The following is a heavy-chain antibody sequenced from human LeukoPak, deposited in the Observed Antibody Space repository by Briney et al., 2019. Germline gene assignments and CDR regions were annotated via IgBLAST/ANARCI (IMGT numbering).Heavy chain of an antibody. CDR1: GFTFSSYA. J-gene: IGHJ5*02. Sequence: GGSLRLSCAASGFTFSSYAMHWVRQAPGKGLEYVSAISSNGGSTYYANSVKGRFTISRDNSKNTLYLQMGSLRAEDMAVYYCASIPDPWGQGTLVTVSS. CDR2: ISSNGGST. V-gene: IGHV3-64*01. CDR3: ASIPDP.